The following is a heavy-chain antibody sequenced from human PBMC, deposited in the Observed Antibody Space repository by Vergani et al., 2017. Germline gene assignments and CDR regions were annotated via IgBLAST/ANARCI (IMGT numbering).Heavy chain of an antibody. Sequence: QVQLQQWGAGLLKPSETLSLTCAVYGGSFSGYYWSWIRQPPGKGLEWIGEINHSGSTNYNPSRKSRVTISVDTSKNQFSLKLRSVTAADTAVYYCARGSRRGSYRYLYYFDYWGQGTLVTVSS. CDR2: INHSGST. CDR1: GGSFSGYY. V-gene: IGHV4-34*01. J-gene: IGHJ4*02. CDR3: ARGSRRGSYRYLYYFDY. D-gene: IGHD3-16*02.